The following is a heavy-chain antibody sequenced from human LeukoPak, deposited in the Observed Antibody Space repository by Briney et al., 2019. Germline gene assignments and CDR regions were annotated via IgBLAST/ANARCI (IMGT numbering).Heavy chain of an antibody. D-gene: IGHD2-2*01. V-gene: IGHV4-59*01. CDR2: IYYSGST. Sequence: SETLSLTXTVSGGSIRSYYWSWIRQPPGKGLEWIGYIYYSGSTNYNPSLKSRVTISVDTSKNQFSLKLSSVTAADTAVYYCARGSPSVIVVVPAAYYYYMDVWGKGTTVTVSS. CDR3: ARGSPSVIVVVPAAYYYYMDV. J-gene: IGHJ6*03. CDR1: GGSIRSYY.